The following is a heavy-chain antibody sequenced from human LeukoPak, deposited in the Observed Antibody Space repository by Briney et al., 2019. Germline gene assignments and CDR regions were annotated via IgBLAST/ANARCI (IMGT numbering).Heavy chain of an antibody. CDR1: GYTFTGYY. CDR2: INPNSGGT. CDR3: ARAPPLHDYGGNP. Sequence: ASVKVSCKASGYTFTGYYTHWVRQAPGQGLEWMGWINPNSGGTNYAQKFQGRVTMTRDTSISTAYMELSRLRSDDTAVYYCARAPPLHDYGGNPWGQGTLVTVSS. D-gene: IGHD4-23*01. J-gene: IGHJ5*02. V-gene: IGHV1-2*02.